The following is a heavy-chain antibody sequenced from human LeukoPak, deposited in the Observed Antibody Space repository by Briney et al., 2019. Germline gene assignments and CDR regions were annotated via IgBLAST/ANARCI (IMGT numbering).Heavy chain of an antibody. CDR2: IRSDGSTT. V-gene: IGHV3-74*01. Sequence: PGGSLRLSCAASGFTLRTYWMHWVRQAPGKGLVWVSRIRSDGSTTSYADSVKGRFTSTGDYAKNTPHLQIRSLRAEGTAVYYSGRATREYCSSTNCYAHFDYWGQGTLVTASS. J-gene: IGHJ4*02. CDR3: GRATREYCSSTNCYAHFDY. CDR1: GFTLRTYW. D-gene: IGHD2-2*01.